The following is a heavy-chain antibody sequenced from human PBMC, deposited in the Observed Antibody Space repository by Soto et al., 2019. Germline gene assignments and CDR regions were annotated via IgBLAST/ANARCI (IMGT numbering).Heavy chain of an antibody. CDR3: ATWHEREHAYDV. D-gene: IGHD1-1*01. V-gene: IGHV3-53*01. J-gene: IGHJ3*01. CDR1: GLTVSGKKY. Sequence: PGGSLRLSCAASGLTVSGKKYVAWVRQAPGKGLEWVSALYDVDGSFYSDSVKGRFTTSSDSSKTTVYLQMNVLSPADTAVYYCATWHEREHAYDVWGQGTPVTVSS. CDR2: LYDVDGS.